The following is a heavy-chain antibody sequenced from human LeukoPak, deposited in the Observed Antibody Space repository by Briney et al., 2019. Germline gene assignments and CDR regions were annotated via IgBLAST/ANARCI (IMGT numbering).Heavy chain of an antibody. CDR1: GGSFSGYY. CDR3: ARQLIVVVPAAMLVPSYNWFDP. CDR2: INHSGST. J-gene: IGHJ5*02. V-gene: IGHV4-34*01. D-gene: IGHD2-2*01. Sequence: SETLSLTCAVYGGSFSGYYWSWIRQPPGKGLEWIGEINHSGSTNYNPSLKSRVTISVDTSKNQFSLKLSSVTAADTAVYYCARQLIVVVPAAMLVPSYNWFDPWGQGTLVTVSS.